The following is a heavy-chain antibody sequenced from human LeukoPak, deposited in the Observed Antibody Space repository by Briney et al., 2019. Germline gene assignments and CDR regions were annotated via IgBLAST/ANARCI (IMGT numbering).Heavy chain of an antibody. CDR3: ARDGGDDILTGYYNPPPDY. J-gene: IGHJ4*02. V-gene: IGHV3-7*04. CDR1: GFTFSSYW. CDR2: IKQDGSEK. D-gene: IGHD3-9*01. Sequence: PGGSLRLSCAASGFTFSSYWMSWVRQAPGKGLEWVANIKQDGSEKYYVDSVKGRFTISRDNAKNSLYLQMNSLRAEDTAVYYCARDGGDDILTGYYNPPPDYWGQGTLVTVSS.